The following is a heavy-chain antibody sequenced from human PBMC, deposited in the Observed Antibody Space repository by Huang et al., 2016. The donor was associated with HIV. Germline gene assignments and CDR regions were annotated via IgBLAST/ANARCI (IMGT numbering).Heavy chain of an antibody. Sequence: QVQLVQSGAEVKNPGASVRVSCKASGYTFTDSNIHWVRQAPGQGLEWSGWINPKRGGTSYAQRFQGRITMTRDTTISTVHMDLRRIQSDDTAMYFCARDWSFGSSTSPADWGQGTLVTVSS. CDR3: ARDWSFGSSTSPAD. D-gene: IGHD6-6*01. CDR1: GYTFTDSN. J-gene: IGHJ4*02. CDR2: INPKRGGT. V-gene: IGHV1-2*02.